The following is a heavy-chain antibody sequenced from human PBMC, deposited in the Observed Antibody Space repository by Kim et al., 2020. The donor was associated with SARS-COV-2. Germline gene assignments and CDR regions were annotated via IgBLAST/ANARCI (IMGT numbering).Heavy chain of an antibody. D-gene: IGHD2-2*01. CDR2: FDPEDGET. J-gene: IGHJ4*02. Sequence: ASVKVSCKVSGYTLTELSMHWVRQAPGKGLEWMGGFDPEDGETIYAQKFQGRVTMTEDTSTDTAYMERGSLRSANPAVYSCATLGFGSTTSFDYWGRGTL. CDR3: ATLGFGSTTSFDY. V-gene: IGHV1-24*01. CDR1: GYTLTELS.